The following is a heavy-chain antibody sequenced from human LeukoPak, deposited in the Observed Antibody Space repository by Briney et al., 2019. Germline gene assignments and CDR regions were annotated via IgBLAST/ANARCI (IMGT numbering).Heavy chain of an antibody. Sequence: PGGSLRLSCAASGFTFSSYWMSWVRQAPGKGLEWVANIKQDGSEKYYVDSVKGRFTISRDNAKNSLYLQMNSLRAEDTAVYYCARDHYCSSTSCYNDAFDIWGQGTMVTVSS. D-gene: IGHD2-2*02. CDR3: ARDHYCSSTSCYNDAFDI. J-gene: IGHJ3*02. CDR2: IKQDGSEK. V-gene: IGHV3-7*01. CDR1: GFTFSSYW.